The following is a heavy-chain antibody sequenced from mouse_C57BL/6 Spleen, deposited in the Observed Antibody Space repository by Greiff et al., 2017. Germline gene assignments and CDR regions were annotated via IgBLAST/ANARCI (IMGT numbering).Heavy chain of an antibody. CDR2: ISDGGSYT. D-gene: IGHD1-1*01. CDR1: GFIFSSYA. CDR3: ARGITTVALDY. Sequence: EVKLMESGGGLVKPGGSLKLSCAASGFIFSSYAMSWVRQTPEKRLEWVATISDGGSYTYYPDNVKGRFTISRDNAKNNLYLQMSHLKSEDTAMYYCARGITTVALDYWGQGTTLTVSS. V-gene: IGHV5-4*03. J-gene: IGHJ2*01.